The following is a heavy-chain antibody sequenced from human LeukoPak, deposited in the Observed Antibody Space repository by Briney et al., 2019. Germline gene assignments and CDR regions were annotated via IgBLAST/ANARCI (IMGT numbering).Heavy chain of an antibody. CDR3: ARVGADGSGFLFDY. J-gene: IGHJ4*02. V-gene: IGHV4-34*01. Sequence: ETLSLTCAVYGGSFSGYYWSWIRQPPGKGLEWIGEINHSGSTNYNPSLKSRVTISVDTSKNQFSLKLSSVTAADTAVYYCARVGADGSGFLFDYWGQGTLVTVSS. D-gene: IGHD2/OR15-2a*01. CDR2: INHSGST. CDR1: GGSFSGYY.